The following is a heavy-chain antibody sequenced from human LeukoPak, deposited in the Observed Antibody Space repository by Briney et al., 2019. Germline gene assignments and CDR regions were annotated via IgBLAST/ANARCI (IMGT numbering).Heavy chain of an antibody. J-gene: IGHJ6*03. D-gene: IGHD2-15*01. Sequence: GASVKVSCKASGYTFTSYDINWVRQATGQGLEWMGGMNPNSGNTGYAQKLQGRVTMTTDTSTSTAYMELRSLRSDDTAVYYCARDLGWVVVVAATYYYYMDVWGKGTTVTVSS. V-gene: IGHV1-8*01. CDR2: MNPNSGNT. CDR3: ARDLGWVVVVAATYYYYMDV. CDR1: GYTFTSYD.